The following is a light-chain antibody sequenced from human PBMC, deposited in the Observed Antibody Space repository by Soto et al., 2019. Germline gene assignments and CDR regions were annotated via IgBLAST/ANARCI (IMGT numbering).Light chain of an antibody. CDR1: SSDVGGYNY. CDR2: EVT. CDR3: SSYAGSNNYV. Sequence: QSVLTQPPSASGSPGRSVTISCTGTSSDVGGYNYVSWCQQHPGKAPKLIIYEVTKRPSGVPARFSGSKSGNTASLTVSGLQADDEADYYCSSYAGSNNYVFGTGTKSPS. V-gene: IGLV2-8*01. J-gene: IGLJ1*01.